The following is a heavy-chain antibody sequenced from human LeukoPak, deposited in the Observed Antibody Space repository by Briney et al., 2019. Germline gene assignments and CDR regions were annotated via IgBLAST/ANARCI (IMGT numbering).Heavy chain of an antibody. V-gene: IGHV4-59*08. CDR2: IYYSGST. Sequence: SETLSLTCTVSGGSISTFYWSWIRQPPGKGLEWIGYIYYSGSTNYNPSLKSRVTISVDTSKNQFSLNLSSVTAADTAVYYCARHVHCSGGRCYRYGMDGWGQGTTVTVSS. CDR3: ARHVHCSGGRCYRYGMDG. D-gene: IGHD2-15*01. CDR1: GGSISTFY. J-gene: IGHJ6*02.